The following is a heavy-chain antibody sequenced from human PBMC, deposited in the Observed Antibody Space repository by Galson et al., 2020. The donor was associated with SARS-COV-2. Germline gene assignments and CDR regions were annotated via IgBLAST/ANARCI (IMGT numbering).Heavy chain of an antibody. Sequence: ASETLSLTCTVSGASISSYYWSWIRQPPGKGLEWIGYIYYSGSTNYNPSLKSRVTISVDTSKNQFSLKLSSVTAADTAVYYCARDFAPWGQGTLVPVSS. CDR2: IYYSGST. CDR1: GASISSYY. V-gene: IGHV4-59*01. CDR3: ARDFAP. J-gene: IGHJ5*02.